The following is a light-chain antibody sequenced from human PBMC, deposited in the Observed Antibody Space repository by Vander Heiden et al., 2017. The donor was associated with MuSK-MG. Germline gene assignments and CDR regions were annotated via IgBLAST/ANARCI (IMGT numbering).Light chain of an antibody. J-gene: IGKJ2*01. CDR1: QDISNY. CDR3: QQHDNVLMYT. CDR2: DAS. V-gene: IGKV1-33*01. Sequence: DIQLTQSPSSLSASVGDRVTITCQASQDISNYLTWYQQKPGKAPKLLIYDASNLKTGVPSRFSGSGYGTDFTFTISSLHPEDIAAYYCQQHDNVLMYTFGQGTKLEIK.